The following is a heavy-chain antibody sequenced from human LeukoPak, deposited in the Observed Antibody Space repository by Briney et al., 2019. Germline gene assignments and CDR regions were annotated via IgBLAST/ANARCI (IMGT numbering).Heavy chain of an antibody. J-gene: IGHJ3*02. CDR3: NVGNVFDI. Sequence: PGGSLRLSCAASGFTFSSYGMHWVRQAPGKGLEWVAVMSSDGTNKYYADSVRGRFTISRDDSKNTLYLQMNSLRTEDTAVYYCNVGNVFDIWGQGTMVTVSS. D-gene: IGHD1-26*01. V-gene: IGHV3-30*03. CDR1: GFTFSSYG. CDR2: MSSDGTNK.